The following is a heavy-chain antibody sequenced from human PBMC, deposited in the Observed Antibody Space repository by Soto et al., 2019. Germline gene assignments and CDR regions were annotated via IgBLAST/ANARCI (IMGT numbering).Heavy chain of an antibody. J-gene: IGHJ5*02. V-gene: IGHV1-8*02. CDR3: ARMTSAGTLNWFDP. Sequence: VKVSCKASGGTFSSYAISWVRRAAGQGLEWLGWMNPGSGKTGYASKFQGRVAMTRDASTGTSHLELSSLTSDDTAVYYCARMTSAGTLNWFDPWGQGTLVTVSS. CDR2: MNPGSGKT. CDR1: GGTFSSYA. D-gene: IGHD6-13*01.